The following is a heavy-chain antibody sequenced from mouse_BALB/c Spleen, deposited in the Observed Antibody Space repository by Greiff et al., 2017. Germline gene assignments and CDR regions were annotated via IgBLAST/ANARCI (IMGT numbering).Heavy chain of an antibody. J-gene: IGHJ2*01. D-gene: IGHD1-2*01. CDR1: GYSITSDYA. V-gene: IGHV3-2*02. CDR3: ARGILRPLYFDY. Sequence: EVQLVESGPGLVKPSQSLSLTCTVTGYSITSDYAWNWIRQFPGNKLEWMGFISYSGSTSYNPSLKSRISITRDTSKNQFFLQLNSVTTEDTATYDCARGILRPLYFDYWGQGTTLTVSA. CDR2: ISYSGST.